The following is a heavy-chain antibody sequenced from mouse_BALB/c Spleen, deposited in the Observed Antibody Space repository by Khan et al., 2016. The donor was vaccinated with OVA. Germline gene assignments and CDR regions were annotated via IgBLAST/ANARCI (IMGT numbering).Heavy chain of an antibody. CDR3: VRDGAYHRNDGWFAY. CDR2: TFPGGGYT. V-gene: IGHV1-63*02. CDR1: GYTFTNYW. D-gene: IGHD2-14*01. Sequence: QVQLQQSGAELVRPGTSVKMSCKAAGYTFTNYWIGWVKQRPGHGLEWIGDTFPGGGYTNYNEKFKGKATLTTDKSSTTAYLQLSSLTSDDSAVYNCVRDGAYHRNDGWFAYWGQGTLVTVSA. J-gene: IGHJ3*01.